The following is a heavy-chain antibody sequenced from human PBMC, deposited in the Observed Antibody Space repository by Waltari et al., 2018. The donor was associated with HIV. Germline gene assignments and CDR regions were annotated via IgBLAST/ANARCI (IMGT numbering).Heavy chain of an antibody. Sequence: EVQLVESGGVLVQPGGSLRPSCAASGFTFRTSGMHWVRQGPGQGLVWVSGIHNDGSSTSYADSVKGRFTISRDNAKNTLFLQMNSLRVEDTAVYYCTRDGGGHPFVGYGMDVWGQGTTVTVSS. CDR1: GFTFRTSG. CDR3: TRDGGGHPFVGYGMDV. J-gene: IGHJ6*02. CDR2: IHNDGSST. D-gene: IGHD3-16*01. V-gene: IGHV3-74*01.